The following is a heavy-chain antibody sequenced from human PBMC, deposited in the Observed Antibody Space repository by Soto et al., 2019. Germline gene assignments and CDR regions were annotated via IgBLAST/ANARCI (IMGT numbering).Heavy chain of an antibody. Sequence: SETLSLTCTVSGVSISSYYWSWIRQPPGKGLEWIGYIYYSGSTYYNPSLKSRVTISVDTSKNQFSLKLSSVTAADTAVYYCARAPPVVTDVWGQGTTVTVSS. CDR3: ARAPPVVTDV. CDR1: GVSISSYY. V-gene: IGHV4-59*08. CDR2: IYYSGST. J-gene: IGHJ6*02. D-gene: IGHD5-18*01.